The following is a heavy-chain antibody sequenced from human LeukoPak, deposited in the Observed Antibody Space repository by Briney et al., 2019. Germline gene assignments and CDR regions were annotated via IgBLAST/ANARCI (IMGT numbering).Heavy chain of an antibody. CDR2: ISGSGGST. J-gene: IGHJ4*02. D-gene: IGHD1-26*01. CDR1: GFTFSSYA. CDR3: AKAQEKSGSHSAFEY. Sequence: GGSLRLSCAASGFTFSSYAMSWVRQAPGKGLEWVSAISGSGGSTYYADSVKGRFTISRDNSKNTLYLQTNSLRAEDTAVYYCAKAQEKSGSHSAFEYWGQGTLVTVSS. V-gene: IGHV3-23*01.